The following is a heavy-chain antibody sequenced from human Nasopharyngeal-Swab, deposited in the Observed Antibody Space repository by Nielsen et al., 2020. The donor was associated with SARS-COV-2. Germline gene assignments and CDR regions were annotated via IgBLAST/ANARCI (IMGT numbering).Heavy chain of an antibody. CDR1: GFTFSSYG. J-gene: IGHJ4*02. D-gene: IGHD6-19*01. CDR2: ISYDGSNK. V-gene: IGHV3-30*18. CDR3: AKDTSGWFLDY. Sequence: GGSLRLSCAASGFTFSSYGMHWVRQAPGKGLEWVAVISYDGSNKYYADSVKGRFTISRDNSKNTLYLQMNSLRAEDTAVYYCAKDTSGWFLDYWGQGSLVTVSS.